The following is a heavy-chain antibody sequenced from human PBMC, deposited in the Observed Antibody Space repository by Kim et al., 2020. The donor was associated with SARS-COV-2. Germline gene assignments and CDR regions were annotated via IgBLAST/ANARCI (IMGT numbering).Heavy chain of an antibody. CDR2: IIPIFGTA. Sequence: SVKVSCKASGGTFSSYAISWVRQAPGQGLEWMGGIIPIFGTANYAQKFQGRVTITADESTSTAYMELSSLRSEDTAVYYCARERGGAQGWDYWGQGTLVTVSS. J-gene: IGHJ4*02. D-gene: IGHD3-16*01. CDR1: GGTFSSYA. CDR3: ARERGGAQGWDY. V-gene: IGHV1-69*13.